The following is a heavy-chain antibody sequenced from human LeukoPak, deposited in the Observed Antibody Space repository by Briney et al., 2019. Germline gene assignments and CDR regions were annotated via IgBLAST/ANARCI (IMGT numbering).Heavy chain of an antibody. V-gene: IGHV3-74*01. J-gene: IGHJ4*02. CDR2: IKSDGITI. CDR1: GFTFSNYM. D-gene: IGHD1-20*01. CDR3: LRDLNWSLDY. Sequence: GGSLRLSCAASGFTFSNYMMHWVRQAPGKGLVWVSRIKSDGITITYADSVKGRFTISRDNAKNTLYLQMNSLRAEDTAVYYCLRDLNWSLDYWGQGALVTVSS.